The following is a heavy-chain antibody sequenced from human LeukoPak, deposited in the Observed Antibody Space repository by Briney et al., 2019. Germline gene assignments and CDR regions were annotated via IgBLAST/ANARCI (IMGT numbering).Heavy chain of an antibody. J-gene: IGHJ5*02. CDR3: ARGEDFKSSRFDP. CDR1: GGSISSHY. D-gene: IGHD1-26*01. Sequence: SETLSLTCTVSGGSISSHYWNWIRQPPGKGLEWIGYIYNSGTIKYNPSLESRVTISVDTSKNQFSLKLTSVTAADTAVYYCARGEDFKSSRFDPWGQGTLVTVSS. V-gene: IGHV4-59*11. CDR2: IYNSGTI.